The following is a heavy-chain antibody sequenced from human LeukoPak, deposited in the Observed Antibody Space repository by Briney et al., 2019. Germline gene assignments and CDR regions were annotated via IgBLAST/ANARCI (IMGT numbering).Heavy chain of an antibody. Sequence: GGSLRLSCAASGFTFENYAMEWVRQAPGRGLEWVSGINWKSTRTAYAESVKGRFTISREDAKNSLYLQMNSLRAEDTAVYYCARDGLAAATLHWCFDLWGRGTLVTVSS. CDR2: INWKSTRT. J-gene: IGHJ2*01. V-gene: IGHV3-9*01. CDR1: GFTFENYA. CDR3: ARDGLAAATLHWCFDL. D-gene: IGHD2-15*01.